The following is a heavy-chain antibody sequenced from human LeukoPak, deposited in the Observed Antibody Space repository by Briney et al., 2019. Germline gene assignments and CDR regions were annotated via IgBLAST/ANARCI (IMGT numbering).Heavy chain of an antibody. CDR1: GGSISSSSYY. CDR2: IYYIGST. V-gene: IGHV4-39*01. CDR3: ARHDYSNSWFDP. J-gene: IGHJ5*02. Sequence: PSETLSLTCTVSGGSISSSSYYWGWIRQPPGKGLEWIGSIYYIGSTYYNPSLKSRVTISVDTSKNQFSLKLSSVTAADTAMSYCARHDYSNSWFDPWGQGTLVTVSS. D-gene: IGHD4-11*01.